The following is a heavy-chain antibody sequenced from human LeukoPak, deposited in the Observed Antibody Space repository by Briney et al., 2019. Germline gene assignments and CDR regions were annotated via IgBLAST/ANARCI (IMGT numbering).Heavy chain of an antibody. V-gene: IGHV1-18*01. CDR1: TSR. CDR2: IGTYGGDT. J-gene: IGHJ5*01. Sequence: TSRISWVRQAPGRGLEWMGWIGTYGGDTYYAQKFQGRITVTTDTSTSTVYMELRNLRSDDTAVYYCARDLWNFYDDSGYNRDFDSWGQGTLVTVSS. CDR3: ARDLWNFYDDSGYNRDFDS. D-gene: IGHD3-22*01.